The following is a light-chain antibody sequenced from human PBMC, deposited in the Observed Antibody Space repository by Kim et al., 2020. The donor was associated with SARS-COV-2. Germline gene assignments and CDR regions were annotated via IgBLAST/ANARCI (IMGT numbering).Light chain of an antibody. J-gene: IGKJ2*01. CDR2: AAS. CDR3: QQYNNWPPYT. V-gene: IGKV3-15*01. Sequence: VSPGESATLSCRASQSVRTNLAWYQQKPGQAPRLLIYAASTRATGIPARFSGGGSGTEFTLTINSLQSEDFALYYCQQYNNWPPYTFGQGTKLEI. CDR1: QSVRTN.